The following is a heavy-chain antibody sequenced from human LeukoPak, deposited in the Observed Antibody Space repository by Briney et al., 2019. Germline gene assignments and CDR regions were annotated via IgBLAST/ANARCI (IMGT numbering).Heavy chain of an antibody. CDR3: ARRKAAFDI. CDR2: INHSGST. V-gene: IGHV4-34*01. CDR1: GGSFSGYY. J-gene: IGHJ3*02. Sequence: SSETLSLTCAVYGGSFSGYYWSWIRQPPGKGLEWIGEINHSGSTNYNPSLKSRVTISVDTSKNQFSLKLSSVTAADTAVYYCARRKAAFDIWGQGTMVTVSS.